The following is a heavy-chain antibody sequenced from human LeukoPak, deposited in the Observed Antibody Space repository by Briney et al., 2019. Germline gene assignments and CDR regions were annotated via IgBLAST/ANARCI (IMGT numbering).Heavy chain of an antibody. J-gene: IGHJ4*02. Sequence: PSETLSLTCAVSGGSISSGGYSWSWIRQPPGKGLEWIGYIYHSGSTYYNPSLKSRVTISVDRSKNQFSLKLSSVTAADTAIYYCARNWNDGRFDCWGQGTLVTVSS. CDR1: GGSISSGGYS. D-gene: IGHD1-1*01. V-gene: IGHV4-30-2*01. CDR3: ARNWNDGRFDC. CDR2: IYHSGST.